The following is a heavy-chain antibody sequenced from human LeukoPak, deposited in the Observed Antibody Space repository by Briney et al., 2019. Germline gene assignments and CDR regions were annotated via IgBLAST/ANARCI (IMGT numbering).Heavy chain of an antibody. CDR2: IYSDGTT. CDR1: GGSISSSSYY. CDR3: ARDYDRYYMDV. J-gene: IGHJ6*03. Sequence: PSETLSLTCTVSGGSISSSSYYWGWIRQPPGTGLEWVSIIYSDGTTYYADSVKGRFTISRDNAKNTLYLQMNSLRAEDTAVYYCARDYDRYYMDVWGKGTTVTVSS. V-gene: IGHV3-66*01. D-gene: IGHD3-3*01.